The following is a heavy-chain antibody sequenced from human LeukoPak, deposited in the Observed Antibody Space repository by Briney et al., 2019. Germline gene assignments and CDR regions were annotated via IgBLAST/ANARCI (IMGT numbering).Heavy chain of an antibody. CDR1: GFTFSSYA. Sequence: GGSLRLSCAASGFTFSSYAMSWVRQAPGKGLEWVSLIDTSDSGTYYADSVKGRFTISRDNSKNTLYLQMNSLRADDTAVYYCARGRSGTYFWGQGSLVTVSS. V-gene: IGHV3-23*05. CDR3: ARGRSGTYF. J-gene: IGHJ4*02. D-gene: IGHD3-10*01. CDR2: IDTSDSGT.